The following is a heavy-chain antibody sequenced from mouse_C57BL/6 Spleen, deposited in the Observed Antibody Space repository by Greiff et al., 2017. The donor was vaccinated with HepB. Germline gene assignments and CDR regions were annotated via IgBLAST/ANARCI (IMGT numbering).Heavy chain of an antibody. D-gene: IGHD2-5*01. CDR1: GYTFTSYW. J-gene: IGHJ4*01. Sequence: QVQLQQPGAELVKPGASVKLSCKASGYTFTSYWMHWVKQRPGQGLEWIGMIHPNSGSTNYNEKFKSKATLTVDKSSSTAYMQLSSLTSEDSAVYYCARNGLYYSKGGYAMDYWGQGTSVTVSS. CDR3: ARNGLYYSKGGYAMDY. V-gene: IGHV1-64*01. CDR2: IHPNSGST.